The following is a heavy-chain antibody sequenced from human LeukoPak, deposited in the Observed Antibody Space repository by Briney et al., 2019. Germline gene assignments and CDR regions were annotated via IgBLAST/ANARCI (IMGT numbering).Heavy chain of an antibody. D-gene: IGHD4-17*01. CDR3: ARAISDYDASDI. Sequence: KPGGSLRLSCAASGFTFSSYAMSWVRQAPGKGLEWVSSISSSSNFIYYADSVKGRFTISRDNAKNSLYLQMNSLRAEDTAVYYCARAISDYDASDIWGQGTMVTVSS. J-gene: IGHJ3*02. CDR2: ISSSSNFI. V-gene: IGHV3-21*01. CDR1: GFTFSSYA.